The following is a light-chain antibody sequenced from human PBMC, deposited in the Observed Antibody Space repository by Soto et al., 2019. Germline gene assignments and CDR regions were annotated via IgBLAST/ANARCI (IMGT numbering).Light chain of an antibody. J-gene: IGKJ5*01. V-gene: IGKV3-15*01. CDR2: GAS. CDR1: QSVSSN. CDR3: QQYDKWPPIT. Sequence: EVVMTQSPATLSVSPGERATLSCRASQSVSSNLAWYQQKHGQAPRLLIHGASTRATGIPARFSGSGSGTEFTLTISSLQSEDFAVYYCQQYDKWPPITFGQGTRLGIK.